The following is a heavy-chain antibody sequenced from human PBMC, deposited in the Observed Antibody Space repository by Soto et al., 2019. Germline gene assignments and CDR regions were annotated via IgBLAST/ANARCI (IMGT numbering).Heavy chain of an antibody. Sequence: SVKVSCKASGFTFTSSAVQWVRQARGQRLEWIGWIVVGSGNTNYAQKFQERVTITRDMSTSTAYMELSRLRSDDTAVYYCARSGTGYYGMDVWGQGTTVTVSS. D-gene: IGHD1-26*01. V-gene: IGHV1-58*01. J-gene: IGHJ6*02. CDR3: ARSGTGYYGMDV. CDR1: GFTFTSSA. CDR2: IVVGSGNT.